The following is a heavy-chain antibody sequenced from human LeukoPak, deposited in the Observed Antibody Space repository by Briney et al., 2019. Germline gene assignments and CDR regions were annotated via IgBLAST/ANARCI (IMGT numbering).Heavy chain of an antibody. CDR3: ARKGTTMIVVVIDQRYNWFDP. D-gene: IGHD3-22*01. CDR2: INHSGST. CDR1: GGSFSGYY. V-gene: IGHV4-34*01. Sequence: PSETLSLTCAVYGGSFSGYYWSWIRQPPGKGLEWIGEINHSGSTNYNPSLKSRVTISVDTSKNQFSLKLSSVTAADTAVYYCARKGTTMIVVVIDQRYNWFDPWGQGTLVTVSS. J-gene: IGHJ5*02.